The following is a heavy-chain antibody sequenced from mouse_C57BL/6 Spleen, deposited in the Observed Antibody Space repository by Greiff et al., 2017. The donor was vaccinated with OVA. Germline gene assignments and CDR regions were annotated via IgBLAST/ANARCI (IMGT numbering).Heavy chain of an antibody. D-gene: IGHD3-3*01. CDR2: IDPSDSYT. V-gene: IGHV1-59*01. CDR3: AQGTAYD. CDR1: GYTFTSYW. J-gene: IGHJ2*01. Sequence: QVQLQQPGAELVRPGTSVKLSCKASGYTFTSYWMHWVKQRPGQGLEWIGVIDPSDSYTNYNQKFKGKATLTVDTSSSTAYMQLSSRTSEDSAVYYCAQGTAYDWGQGTTLTVSS.